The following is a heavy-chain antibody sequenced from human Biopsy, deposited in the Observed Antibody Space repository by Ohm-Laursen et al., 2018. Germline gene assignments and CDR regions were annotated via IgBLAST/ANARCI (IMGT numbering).Heavy chain of an antibody. CDR1: GYSISSDYR. D-gene: IGHD6-19*01. Sequence: SETLSLTCAVSGYSISSDYRWGWTRQAPGKTLEWLGNIFKDGNTHYNPSLRSRLIISIDTSKNQFSLMMTSVSGADTAVYFCARVGSGWAPFDKWGPGTLVTVSS. CDR3: ARVGSGWAPFDK. J-gene: IGHJ4*02. V-gene: IGHV4-38-2*01. CDR2: IFKDGNT.